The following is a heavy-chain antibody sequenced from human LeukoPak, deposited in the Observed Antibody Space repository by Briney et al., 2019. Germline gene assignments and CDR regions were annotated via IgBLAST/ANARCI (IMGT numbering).Heavy chain of an antibody. D-gene: IGHD2-21*02. Sequence: GASVKVSCKASGYTFTSYDINWVRQATGQGLEWMGWMNPNSGNTGYAQKFQGRVTMTRNTSISTAYMELSSLRSDDTAVYYCARDRRAAYCGGDCYSRAFDIWGQGTMVTVSS. J-gene: IGHJ3*02. CDR3: ARDRRAAYCGGDCYSRAFDI. V-gene: IGHV1-8*01. CDR2: MNPNSGNT. CDR1: GYTFTSYD.